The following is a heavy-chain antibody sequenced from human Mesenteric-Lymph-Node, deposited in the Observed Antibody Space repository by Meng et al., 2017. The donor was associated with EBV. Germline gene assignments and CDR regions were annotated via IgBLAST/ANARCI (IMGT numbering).Heavy chain of an antibody. J-gene: IGHJ4*02. V-gene: IGHV1-3*01. CDR2: INDGGYA. D-gene: IGHD5-12*01. CDR1: YSVFSVSS. Sequence: QVQLVQSVPEFASRGASVEVSYNGFYSVFSVSSRHWRRPAPRARLEWMGWINDGGYARYSQNIQVRVTINRDTSASTAYLDLGFLRSEDTAVYYCANSRSGYDHLWYWGQGTLVTVSS. CDR3: ANSRSGYDHLWY.